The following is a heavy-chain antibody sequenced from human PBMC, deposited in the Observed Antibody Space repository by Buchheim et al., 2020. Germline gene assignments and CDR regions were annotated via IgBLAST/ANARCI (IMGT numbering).Heavy chain of an antibody. J-gene: IGHJ6*02. V-gene: IGHV4-59*08. CDR1: GCSISSYY. CDR3: ARRPRKGAASIDV. Sequence: QVQLQESGPGLVKPSETLSLTCTVSGCSISSYYWSWIRQPPGKGLEWIGYIYYSGSTNYNPSPKSRVTISVDTSKNQISLKLSSVTAADTAVYYCARRPRKGAASIDVWGQGTT. D-gene: IGHD6-13*01. CDR2: IYYSGST.